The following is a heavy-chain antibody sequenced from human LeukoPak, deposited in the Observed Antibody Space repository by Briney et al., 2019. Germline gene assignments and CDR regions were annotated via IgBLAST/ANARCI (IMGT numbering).Heavy chain of an antibody. D-gene: IGHD3-16*01. J-gene: IGHJ4*02. CDR1: GPIFSNYA. CDR3: ARGGWVFAYFFDY. CDR2: IRGSGGTT. V-gene: IGHV3-23*01. Sequence: PGGSLRLSCAASGPIFSNYATTWAHLHGGKWLEWASVIRGSGGTTYSAASVNGRFTISRDSSTNTLYLQLSSLRAEDTAIYYCARGGWVFAYFFDYWGQGTLVTVSS.